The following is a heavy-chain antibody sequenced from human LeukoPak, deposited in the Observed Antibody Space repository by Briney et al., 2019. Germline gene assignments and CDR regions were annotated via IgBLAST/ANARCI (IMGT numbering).Heavy chain of an antibody. V-gene: IGHV3-7*01. CDR1: GFTFSSYW. J-gene: IGHJ4*02. Sequence: GGSLRLSCAASGFTFSSYWTSWVRQAPGKGLEWVANIKQDGSEKYYVDSVKGRFTISRDNAKNSLYLQMNSLRAEDTAVYYCARDIDPRYSSSWYDYWGQGTLVTVSS. CDR2: IKQDGSEK. CDR3: ARDIDPRYSSSWYDY. D-gene: IGHD6-13*01.